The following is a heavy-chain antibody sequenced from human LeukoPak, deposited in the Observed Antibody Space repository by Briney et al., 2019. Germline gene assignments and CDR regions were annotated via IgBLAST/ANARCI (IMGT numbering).Heavy chain of an antibody. CDR1: GYSFTSYW. J-gene: IGHJ4*02. CDR2: IYPGDSDT. Sequence: GESLKISCKGSGYSFTSYWIGWVRQMPGKGLEWMGIIYPGDSDTRYSPSFQGQVTISADKSISTAYLQWSSLKASDTAMYYCARRHGPYYYDSSGYTGAFDYWGQGTLVTVSS. D-gene: IGHD3-22*01. CDR3: ARRHGPYYYDSSGYTGAFDY. V-gene: IGHV5-51*01.